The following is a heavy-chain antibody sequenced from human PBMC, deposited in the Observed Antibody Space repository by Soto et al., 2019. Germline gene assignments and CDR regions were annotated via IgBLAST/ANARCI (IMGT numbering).Heavy chain of an antibody. CDR2: IRSKANSYLI. CDR3: ARGGEMGLNDY. J-gene: IGHJ4*02. V-gene: IGHV3-73*01. D-gene: IGHD1-26*01. CDR1: GVSVTECA. Sequence: LRLSWGASGVSVTECAMHGVRQASWKGLEWIARIRSKANSYLIAYDESVRGRFIISRDDSKNTAYLQMNDLNTEDTAIYYCARGGEMGLNDYWGQRTLVTVSS.